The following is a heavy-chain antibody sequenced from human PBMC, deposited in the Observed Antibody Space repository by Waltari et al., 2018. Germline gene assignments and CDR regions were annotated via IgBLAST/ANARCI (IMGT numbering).Heavy chain of an antibody. CDR2: ISVSNGNT. Sequence: QVQLVQSGAEVKKPGTSVKVSCQASGYTFRSYGSSWVRQAPGHGLEWMGWISVSNGNTNYAQKLKGRVTMTTDTSTSTDYLEVRSLRSDDTAVYYCARMTGDARGGNYYYYMDAWGKGTTVTVSS. D-gene: IGHD3-16*01. CDR1: GYTFRSYG. CDR3: ARMTGDARGGNYYYYMDA. V-gene: IGHV1-18*01. J-gene: IGHJ6*03.